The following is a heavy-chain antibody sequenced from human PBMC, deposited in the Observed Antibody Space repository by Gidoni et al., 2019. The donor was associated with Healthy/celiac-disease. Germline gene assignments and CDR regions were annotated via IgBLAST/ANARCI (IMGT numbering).Heavy chain of an antibody. CDR1: GGTFSSYA. V-gene: IGHV1-69*01. Sequence: QVQLVQSGAEVKKPGSSVKVSCKASGGTFSSYAINWVRQAPGQGLEWMGGIIPIFGSTNYAQFFQGRVTITADESTSTVYMELSSLRSEDTAVYYCASWGSVPVAGSTGYMDVWGKGTTVTVSS. D-gene: IGHD6-19*01. CDR3: ASWGSVPVAGSTGYMDV. CDR2: IIPIFGST. J-gene: IGHJ6*03.